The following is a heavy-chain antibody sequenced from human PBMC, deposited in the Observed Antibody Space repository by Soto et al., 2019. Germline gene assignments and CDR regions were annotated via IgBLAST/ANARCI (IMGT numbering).Heavy chain of an antibody. V-gene: IGHV3-23*01. J-gene: IGHJ4*02. CDR2: ISGSSTST. CDR3: AKDPSSGFAMENYFDY. CDR1: VFTFSSYA. D-gene: IGHD3-10*01. Sequence: EVQLSGSGGGLVQPGGSLRLSCAASVFTFSSYAMSWVRQAPGKGLEWVSAISGSSTSTYYADSVKGRFTISRDNSKNTLYLQMNSLRAEDTAVYYCAKDPSSGFAMENYFDYWGQGTLVTVSS.